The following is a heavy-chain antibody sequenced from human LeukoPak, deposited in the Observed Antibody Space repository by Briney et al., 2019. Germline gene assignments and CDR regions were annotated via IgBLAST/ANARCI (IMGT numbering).Heavy chain of an antibody. V-gene: IGHV3-21*01. J-gene: IGHJ4*02. CDR2: ISSSSSYI. D-gene: IGHD3-16*01. CDR3: ARDGGSMITFGGVYLFDY. Sequence: GGSLRLSCAASGFTFSSYAMSWVRQAPGKGLEWVSSISSSSSYIYYADSVKGRFTISRDNAKNSLYLQMNSLRAEDTAVYYCARDGGSMITFGGVYLFDYWGQGTLVTVSS. CDR1: GFTFSSYA.